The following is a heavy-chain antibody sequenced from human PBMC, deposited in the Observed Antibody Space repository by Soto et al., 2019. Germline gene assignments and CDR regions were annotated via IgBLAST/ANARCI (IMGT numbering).Heavy chain of an antibody. J-gene: IGHJ4*02. CDR1: GGSISGFY. Sequence: KPSETLSLTCTVSGGSISGFYWTWIRQPPGKGLEWIGYISYSGNTNYSPSLKSRVTISVDTSKRLLSLKLTSVTTADAAVYFCARAPMVISRSYFDNWGQGTPVTVSS. D-gene: IGHD2-8*01. CDR3: ARAPMVISRSYFDN. V-gene: IGHV4-59*12. CDR2: ISYSGNT.